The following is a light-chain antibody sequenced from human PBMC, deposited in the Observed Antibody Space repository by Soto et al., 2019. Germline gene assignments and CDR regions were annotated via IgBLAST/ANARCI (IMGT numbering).Light chain of an antibody. Sequence: EKVMTQSPATVSVSPGESATLSCWASQSVSSNLAWYQQKPGQAPRLLIYGASTRATGIPARFSGSGSGTEFTLTISSLQSEDFATFYSQPDSSYSEAVGQGTKVDIK. J-gene: IGKJ1*01. CDR3: QPDSSYSEA. CDR1: QSVSSN. CDR2: GAS. V-gene: IGKV3-15*01.